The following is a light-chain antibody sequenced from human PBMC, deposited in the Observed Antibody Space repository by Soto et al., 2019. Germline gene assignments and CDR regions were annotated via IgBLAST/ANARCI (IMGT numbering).Light chain of an antibody. J-gene: IGKJ1*01. Sequence: DVVMTQSPDSLAVSLGERATINCKSSQSVLNTSKNQSSLAWYQHKPGQPPKLLIYWASTRKSGVPDRFSGSGSGLDFTLTISSLQAEDVAVYFCQQYFNTPLTFGQGTKVEVK. CDR3: QQYFNTPLT. V-gene: IGKV4-1*01. CDR2: WAS. CDR1: QSVLNTSKNQSS.